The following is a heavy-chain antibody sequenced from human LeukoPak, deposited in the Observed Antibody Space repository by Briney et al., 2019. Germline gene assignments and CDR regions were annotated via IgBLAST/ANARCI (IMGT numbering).Heavy chain of an antibody. CDR2: ISGSSAST. D-gene: IGHD3-10*01. V-gene: IGHV3-23*01. J-gene: IGHJ4*02. CDR1: GFTFSTYA. CDR3: AVGSYYFDY. Sequence: GGSLRLSCAASGFTFSTYAMNWVRQAPGKGLEWVSGISGSSASTYYADSVKGRFTISRDNSKNTLYVQMNGLRAEDTAVYYCAVGSYYFDYWGQGTLVTVSS.